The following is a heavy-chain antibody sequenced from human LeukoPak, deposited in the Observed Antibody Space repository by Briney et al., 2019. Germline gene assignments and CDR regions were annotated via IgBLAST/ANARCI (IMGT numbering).Heavy chain of an antibody. CDR1: GFTFSSYS. Sequence: GGSLRLSCAASGFTFSSYSMNWVRQAPGKGLEWVSSITRSASHTFYADSVKGRFTISRDNAKNSLHLQMNSLRVEDTAVYYCARERNNWNYEGFDYWGQGILVTVSS. CDR2: ITRSASHT. V-gene: IGHV3-21*01. J-gene: IGHJ4*02. D-gene: IGHD1-7*01. CDR3: ARERNNWNYEGFDY.